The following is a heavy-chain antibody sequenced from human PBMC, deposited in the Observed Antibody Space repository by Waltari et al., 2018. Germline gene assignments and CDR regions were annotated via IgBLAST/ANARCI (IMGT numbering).Heavy chain of an antibody. J-gene: IGHJ4*02. CDR3: ARVKDYIWGSYRYIDY. D-gene: IGHD3-16*02. Sequence: QVQLQQWGAGRWKPSATLSLTCAVYGGSFCAYYWSLLRQLPGKGRGWIGEINHSGSTNYNPSLKSRVTISVDTSKNQFSLKLSSVTAADTAVYYCARVKDYIWGSYRYIDYWGQGTLVTVSS. V-gene: IGHV4-34*01. CDR1: GGSFCAYY. CDR2: INHSGST.